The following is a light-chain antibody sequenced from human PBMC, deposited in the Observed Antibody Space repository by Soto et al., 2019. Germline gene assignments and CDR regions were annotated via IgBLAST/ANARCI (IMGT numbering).Light chain of an antibody. CDR2: EVS. V-gene: IGLV2-14*01. CDR1: SSDVGGYNY. Sequence: QSVLTQPASVSGSPGQSITISCTGTSSDVGGYNYVSWYQQHPGKAPKLMIYEVSNRPSGVSNRFSGSKSGNTASLTISGLQAEDEADYYCSSYTSSSGYVFGIGTQLTVL. J-gene: IGLJ7*01. CDR3: SSYTSSSGYV.